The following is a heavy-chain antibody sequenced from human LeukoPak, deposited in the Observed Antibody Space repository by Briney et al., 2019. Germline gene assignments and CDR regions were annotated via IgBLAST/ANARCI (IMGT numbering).Heavy chain of an antibody. Sequence: ASGKVSCKASGSTFTSYAMNWVRQAPGQELEWMGWINTNNGNPTYAQDFTGWFVFSLDTSVSTAYLQISSLKAEDTAVYYCAREGPPSYYPVVAATRRYFDLWGRGTLVTVSS. CDR1: GSTFTSYA. V-gene: IGHV7-4-1*02. D-gene: IGHD2-15*01. CDR3: AREGPPSYYPVVAATRRYFDL. J-gene: IGHJ2*01. CDR2: INTNNGNP.